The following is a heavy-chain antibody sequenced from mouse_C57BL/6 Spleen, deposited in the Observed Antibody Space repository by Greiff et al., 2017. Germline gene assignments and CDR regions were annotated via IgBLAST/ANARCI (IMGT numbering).Heavy chain of an antibody. V-gene: IGHV1-61*01. D-gene: IGHD1-1*01. CDR3: ARGIFNYYGISPAWFAY. Sequence: VQLQQPGAELVRPGSSVKLSCKASGYTFTSYWMDWVKQRPGQGLEWIGNIYPSDSETHYNQKFKDKATLTVDKSSSTAYMQLSSLTSEDSAVYYCARGIFNYYGISPAWFAYWGQGTLVTVSA. CDR2: IYPSDSET. J-gene: IGHJ3*01. CDR1: GYTFTSYW.